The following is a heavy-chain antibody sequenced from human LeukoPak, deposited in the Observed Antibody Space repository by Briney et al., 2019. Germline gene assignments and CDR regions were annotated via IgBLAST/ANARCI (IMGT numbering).Heavy chain of an antibody. V-gene: IGHV4-59*07. D-gene: IGHD4-17*01. Sequence: PSDTLSLTCTVSGGSISIYYWSWIRQPPGKGLEWIGYIYYSGSTNYNPSLKSRVTISVDTSKNQFSLKLSSVTAADTAVYYCAGGAGDYTFDYWGQGTLVTVSS. CDR3: AGGAGDYTFDY. J-gene: IGHJ4*02. CDR2: IYYSGST. CDR1: GGSISIYY.